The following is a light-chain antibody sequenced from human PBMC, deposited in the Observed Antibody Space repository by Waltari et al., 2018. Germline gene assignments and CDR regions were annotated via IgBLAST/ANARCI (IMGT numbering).Light chain of an antibody. CDR2: DAS. J-gene: IGKJ4*01. CDR1: QNINTY. V-gene: IGKV3-11*01. CDR3: QQRSNWPRPT. Sequence: EIVLTQSPATLSLSPGERATLSCRASQNINTYLAWYQQKPGQAPRLLIYDASSRATGIPARFSGSVSGTDFTLTISSLEPEDFAVYYCQQRSNWPRPTFGGGTKVDI.